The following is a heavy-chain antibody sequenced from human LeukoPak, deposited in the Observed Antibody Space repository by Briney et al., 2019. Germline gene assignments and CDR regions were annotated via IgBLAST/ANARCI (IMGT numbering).Heavy chain of an antibody. D-gene: IGHD6-19*01. CDR1: GGSISNYH. V-gene: IGHV4-4*07. CDR2: IHTSGST. Sequence: PSETLSLTCTVSGGSISNYHWSWIRQPAGKGLEWIGQIHTSGSTNYNPPLKIRVTMSIDTPENQLSLTIRSVTAADTAVYYCARRDISSGWSFDYWGQGTLVTVSS. CDR3: ARRDISSGWSFDY. J-gene: IGHJ4*02.